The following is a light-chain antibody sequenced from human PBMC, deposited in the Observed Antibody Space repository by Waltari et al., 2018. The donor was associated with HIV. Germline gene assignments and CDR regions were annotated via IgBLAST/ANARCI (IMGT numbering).Light chain of an antibody. CDR3: QQGSSWPLT. V-gene: IGKV3-11*01. CDR1: HSGSSY. J-gene: IGKJ4*01. CDR2: DAS. Sequence: EIVLTQSPATLYLSPGERATISCRASHSGSSYLSWYQKKVGQAPRLLVYDASSRASGIPARFSGSGSGTDFTLTISSLEPEDFAVYYCQQGSSWPLTFGGGTKVEIK.